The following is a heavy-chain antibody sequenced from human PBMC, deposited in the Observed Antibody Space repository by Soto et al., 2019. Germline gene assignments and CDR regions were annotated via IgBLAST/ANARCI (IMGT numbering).Heavy chain of an antibody. J-gene: IGHJ4*02. D-gene: IGHD4-4*01. CDR2: ISYDGGNK. V-gene: IGHV3-30*18. CDR3: SKSLLFYSVSNDDY. Sequence: QVPLVESGGGVVQPGRSLRLSCAASGFSFSGYGMHWVRQAPGKGLEWVAVISYDGGNKYYAASVKGRFTISRDNSTVTLFLQMTSLRPEDTAVYYCSKSLLFYSVSNDDYWGQGTLVTVSS. CDR1: GFSFSGYG.